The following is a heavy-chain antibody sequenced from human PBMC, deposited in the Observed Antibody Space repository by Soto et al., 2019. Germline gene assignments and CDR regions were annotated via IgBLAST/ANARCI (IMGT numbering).Heavy chain of an antibody. V-gene: IGHV3-30-3*01. D-gene: IGHD3-9*01. CDR3: ARDRFFDSYSFDY. Sequence: QVQLVESGGGVVQPGRSLSLSCAASGFTFTAFAIHWVRQAPGKGLECVAIISYDGGDTHFADSVKGRLTISRDNSKNTVYLHMNSLRPEDTAVYYCARDRFFDSYSFDYWGQGTLVTVSS. CDR1: GFTFTAFA. J-gene: IGHJ4*02. CDR2: ISYDGGDT.